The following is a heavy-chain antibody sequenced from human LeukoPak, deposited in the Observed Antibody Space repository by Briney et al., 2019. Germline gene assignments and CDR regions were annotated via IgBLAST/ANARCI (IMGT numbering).Heavy chain of an antibody. Sequence: PGGSLRLSCAASGFTFSSYWMTWVRQVPGKGLEWVANIKQDGSEKYYVDSVKGRFTISRDNAKNSLYLQMNSLRAEDTAVYYCARDAYCSSTSCYAYNWFDPWGQGTLVTVSS. CDR2: IKQDGSEK. CDR1: GFTFSSYW. CDR3: ARDAYCSSTSCYAYNWFDP. J-gene: IGHJ5*02. D-gene: IGHD2-2*01. V-gene: IGHV3-7*01.